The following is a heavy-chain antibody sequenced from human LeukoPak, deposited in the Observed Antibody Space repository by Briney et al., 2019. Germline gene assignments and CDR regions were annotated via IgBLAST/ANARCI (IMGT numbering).Heavy chain of an antibody. Sequence: GGSLRLSCEASGFMLNVYYMSWFRLAPGKGLEWIGYISPTGSYATYADSVRGRFTISRDNAKNLLFLQMNDLRTEDTAVYYCARKLGGTQCGGDCFFDHWGQGTRVAVSS. V-gene: IGHV3-11*03. CDR3: ARKLGGTQCGGDCFFDH. D-gene: IGHD2-21*02. CDR2: ISPTGSYA. J-gene: IGHJ4*02. CDR1: GFMLNVYY.